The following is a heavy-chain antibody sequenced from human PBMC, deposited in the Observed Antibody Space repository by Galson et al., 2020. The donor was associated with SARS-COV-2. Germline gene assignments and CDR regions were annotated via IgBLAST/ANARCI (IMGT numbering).Heavy chain of an antibody. CDR2: MYYSGST. CDR1: GGSISSGGYF. V-gene: IGHV4-31*03. Sequence: SETLSLTCTVSGGSISSGGYFWSWIRQHPGKGLEWIGYMYYSGSTSHNPSLNSRATISVDTSKNQFSLKLNSVTAADTAVYFCVRGRDVVVPAAPAYYFDNWGQGTLVTVSS. J-gene: IGHJ4*02. CDR3: VRGRDVVVPAAPAYYFDN. D-gene: IGHD2-2*01.